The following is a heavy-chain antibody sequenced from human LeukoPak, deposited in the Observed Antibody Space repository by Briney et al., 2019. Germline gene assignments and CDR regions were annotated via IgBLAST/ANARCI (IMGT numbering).Heavy chain of an antibody. CDR2: ISYDGSNK. V-gene: IGHV3-30-3*01. Sequence: GRSLRLSCAASGFTFSSYAMHGVRQAPGKGLEWVAVISYDGSNKYYADSVKGRFTISRDNSKNTLSLQMNSLRAEDTAVYYCARDGASEVAGSLDYWGQGTLVTVSS. CDR1: GFTFSSYA. CDR3: ARDGASEVAGSLDY. D-gene: IGHD6-19*01. J-gene: IGHJ4*02.